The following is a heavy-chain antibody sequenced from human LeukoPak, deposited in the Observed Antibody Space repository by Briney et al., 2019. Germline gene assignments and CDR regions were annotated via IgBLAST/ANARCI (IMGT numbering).Heavy chain of an antibody. CDR1: GFTFTSHW. J-gene: IGHJ5*02. CDR3: AREDSSGGGFDP. D-gene: IGHD6-19*01. CDR2: MNLDGSEK. Sequence: PGGSLRLSCAASGFTFTSHWMSWVRQAPGKGLEWVARMNLDGSEKYYVDSVKGRFTISRDNAKTSLYLEMNSLRAEDTAVYYCAREDSSGGGFDPWGQGTLVTVSS. V-gene: IGHV3-7*01.